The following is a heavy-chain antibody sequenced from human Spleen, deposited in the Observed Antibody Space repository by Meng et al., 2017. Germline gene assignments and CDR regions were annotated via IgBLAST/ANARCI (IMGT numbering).Heavy chain of an antibody. CDR2: IYSGGNT. J-gene: IGHJ4*02. CDR3: ATLKGSGSGSLIY. Sequence: GGSLRLSCAASGFTVSHNYMSWVRQAPGKGLEWVSVIYSGGNTYYADSVKGRFTISRDNSKNTLYLQMNVLRAEDTAVYYCATLKGSGSGSLIYWGQGTLVTVSS. CDR1: GFTVSHNY. D-gene: IGHD6-19*01. V-gene: IGHV3-53*01.